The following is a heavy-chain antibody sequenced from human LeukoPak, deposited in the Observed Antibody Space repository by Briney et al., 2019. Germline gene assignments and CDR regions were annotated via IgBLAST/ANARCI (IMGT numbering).Heavy chain of an antibody. CDR1: EFTFISYTFSRYW. CDR2: MEGDGSEK. D-gene: IGHD2-15*01. Sequence: GGCLRLSCAASEFTFISYTFSRYWMSWVRQAPAKGLEWVANMEGDGSEKYYVDSVKGRFTISRDNAKNSLYLQMNSLRAEDTAVYYCARDLGYCSGGTCYSADYFDYWGQGTLVTVSS. CDR3: ARDLGYCSGGTCYSADYFDY. V-gene: IGHV3-7*01. J-gene: IGHJ4*02.